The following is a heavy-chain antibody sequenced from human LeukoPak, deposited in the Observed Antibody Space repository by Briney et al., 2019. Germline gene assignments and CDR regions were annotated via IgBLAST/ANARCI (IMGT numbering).Heavy chain of an antibody. J-gene: IGHJ4*02. D-gene: IGHD2-21*02. CDR1: GFSFRDYY. V-gene: IGHV3-72*01. CDR2: IRNKANKYIT. CDR3: ARVTARSIDY. Sequence: GGSLSLSCGAYGFSFRDYYMDWVRQAPGKGLEWVGRIRNKANKYITDYAASVESRFTISRDDSKNSLSLQMRSLKTGDTAVYYCARVTARSIDYWGQGTLVTVSS.